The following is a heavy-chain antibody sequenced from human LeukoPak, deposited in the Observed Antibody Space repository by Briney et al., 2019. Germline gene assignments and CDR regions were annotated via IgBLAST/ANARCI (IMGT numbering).Heavy chain of an antibody. CDR2: VYTSGNT. CDR3: ARGRGYYGSGSYYV. CDR1: GGSMSSYY. V-gene: IGHV4-4*07. Sequence: PSETLSLTCTVSGGSMSSYYWSWIRQPAGRGLEWIGRVYTSGNTNYNPSLKSRVTMSVDTSKNQFSLKLTSVTAADTAVYYCARGRGYYGSGSYYVWGQGTTVTVSS. D-gene: IGHD3-10*01. J-gene: IGHJ6*02.